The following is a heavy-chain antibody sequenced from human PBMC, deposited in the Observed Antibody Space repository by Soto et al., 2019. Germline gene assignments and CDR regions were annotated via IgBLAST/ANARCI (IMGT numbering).Heavy chain of an antibody. D-gene: IGHD2-8*02. CDR2: INHSGST. Sequence: QVQLQQWGAGLLKPSETLSLTCAVYGGSFSGYYWPWIRQPPGTGLEWIGEINHSGSTNYNPSRRSRVTISVATSKNQFALTLTSVTAADTDVYYCARDKITGLFAYWGQGTPVTVST. CDR3: ARDKITGLFAY. J-gene: IGHJ4*02. CDR1: GGSFSGYY. V-gene: IGHV4-34*01.